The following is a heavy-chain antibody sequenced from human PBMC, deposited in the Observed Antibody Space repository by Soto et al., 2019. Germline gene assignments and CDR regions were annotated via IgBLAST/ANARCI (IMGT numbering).Heavy chain of an antibody. CDR1: GFTVSNYH. Sequence: EVQLVESGGGLVQPGESLRLSCAASGFTVSNYHMTWVRQAPGKGLEWVSAVYADGATSHADSVKDRFTVSRDNSRNTLNLEMGGLVAEDTAGYYCAGSGGGLDYWGQGTLVTVSS. J-gene: IGHJ4*02. V-gene: IGHV3-66*01. CDR3: AGSGGGLDY. CDR2: VYADGAT. D-gene: IGHD3-10*01.